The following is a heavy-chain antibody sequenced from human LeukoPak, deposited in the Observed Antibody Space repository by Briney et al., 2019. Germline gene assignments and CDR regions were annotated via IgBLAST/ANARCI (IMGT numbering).Heavy chain of an antibody. V-gene: IGHV5-51*01. CDR2: FFPGDSET. D-gene: IGHD6-19*01. Sequence: GESLKISCQCAGYIFTSYWIGWVRQMPGKGLEWMGIFFPGDSETKYSPPCQGQVTISADKSNSTAYLEGSSLKASDTAMYYCARPGFSSGVADYWGQGTLVTVSS. J-gene: IGHJ4*02. CDR3: ARPGFSSGVADY. CDR1: GYIFTSYW.